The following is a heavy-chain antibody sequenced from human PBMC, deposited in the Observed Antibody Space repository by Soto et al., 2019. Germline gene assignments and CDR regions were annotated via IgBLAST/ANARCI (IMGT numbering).Heavy chain of an antibody. CDR3: ARDLQLPPYHLLRRHYYYYGMDV. CDR1: GYTFTSYD. V-gene: IGHV1-8*01. Sequence: ASVKVSCRASGYTFTSYDINWVRQATGQGLEWMGWMNPNSGNTGYAQKFQGRVTMTRNTSISTAYMELSSLRSEDTAVYYCARDLQLPPYHLLRRHYYYYGMDVWGQGTTVTVSS. D-gene: IGHD2-2*01. J-gene: IGHJ6*02. CDR2: MNPNSGNT.